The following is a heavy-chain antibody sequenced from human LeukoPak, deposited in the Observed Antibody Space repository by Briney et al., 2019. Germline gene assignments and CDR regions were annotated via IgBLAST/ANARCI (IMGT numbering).Heavy chain of an antibody. CDR2: ISFDGSNI. CDR3: AREVPYGDYQDGEGFNP. V-gene: IGHV3-30*04. J-gene: IGHJ5*02. Sequence: GGSLXLSCAASGFIFSNYAMHWVRQAPGKGLDWVAVISFDGSNIYYADSAKGRFTISRDNSKNTLYLQMNSLRAEDTALYYCAREVPYGDYQDGEGFNPWGQGTLVTVSS. CDR1: GFIFSNYA. D-gene: IGHD4-17*01.